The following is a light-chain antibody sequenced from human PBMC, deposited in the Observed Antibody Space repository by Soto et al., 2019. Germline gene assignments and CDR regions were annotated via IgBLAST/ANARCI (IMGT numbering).Light chain of an antibody. V-gene: IGKV1-5*01. CDR1: QSISSW. CDR2: DAS. J-gene: IGKJ5*01. CDR3: QQYTSSLIT. Sequence: DIQMTQSPSSLSASVGDRVTITCRASQSISSWLAWYQQKPGKAPKLLIYDASSLESGVPSRFSGSGSGTEFTLTISRLEPEDFAVYYCQQYTSSLITFGQGTRLENK.